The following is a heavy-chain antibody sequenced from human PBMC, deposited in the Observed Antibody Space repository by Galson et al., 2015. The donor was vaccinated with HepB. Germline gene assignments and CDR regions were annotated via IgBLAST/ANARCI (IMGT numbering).Heavy chain of an antibody. CDR2: ISSRSDYI. J-gene: IGHJ3*01. CDR3: ARDGGLGAFDV. CDR1: RFTFRTYY. D-gene: IGHD1-26*01. V-gene: IGHV3-21*01. Sequence: SLRLACAASRFTFRTYYMNWVRQAPGKGLEWVSCISSRSDYIYYADSVKGRFTISRDNAKNSLYLQMNSLRAEDTAVYYCARDGGLGAFDVWGQGTMVTVSS.